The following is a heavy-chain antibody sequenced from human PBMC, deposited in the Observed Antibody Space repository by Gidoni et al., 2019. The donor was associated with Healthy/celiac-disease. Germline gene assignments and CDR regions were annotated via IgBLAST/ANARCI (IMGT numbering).Heavy chain of an antibody. D-gene: IGHD6-19*01. CDR1: GFTFSSYA. CDR2: ISGSGGST. Sequence: EVQLLESGGGLVQPGGSLRLSCAASGFTFSSYAMSWVRQAPGKGLEWVSAISGSGGSTYYADSVKGRFTISRDNSKNTLYLQMNSLRAEDTAVYYCAKVPHELPNSGWYPNWFDPWGQGTLVTVSS. CDR3: AKVPHELPNSGWYPNWFDP. J-gene: IGHJ5*02. V-gene: IGHV3-23*01.